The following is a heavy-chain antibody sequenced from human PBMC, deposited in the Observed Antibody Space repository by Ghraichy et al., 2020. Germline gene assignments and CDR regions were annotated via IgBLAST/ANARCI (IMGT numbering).Heavy chain of an antibody. CDR1: GGTFSSYA. D-gene: IGHD3-16*01. V-gene: IGHV1-69*13. CDR2: IIPIFGTA. Sequence: SVKVSCKASGGTFSSYAISWVRQAPGQGLEWMGGIIPIFGTANYAQKFQGRVTITADESTSTAYMELSSLRSEDTAVYYCARSDVSWGGRLDYWGQGTLVTVSS. CDR3: ARSDVSWGGRLDY. J-gene: IGHJ4*02.